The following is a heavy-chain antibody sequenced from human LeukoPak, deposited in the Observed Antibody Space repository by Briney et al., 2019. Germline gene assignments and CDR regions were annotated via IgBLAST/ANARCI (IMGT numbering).Heavy chain of an antibody. CDR2: IKTKSEGGTK. V-gene: IGHV3-15*01. J-gene: IGHJ4*02. CDR3: STDQGGDILTGC. D-gene: IGHD3-9*01. Sequence: GSPRLSCASPGFPFTKAWVPRVRPAPRKGLEWVGRIKTKSEGGTKDYAAPVRGRFTISRDDSENTLYLQMNSLKTEDTALYYCSTDQGGDILTGCWGQGTLVTVSS. CDR1: GFPFTKAW.